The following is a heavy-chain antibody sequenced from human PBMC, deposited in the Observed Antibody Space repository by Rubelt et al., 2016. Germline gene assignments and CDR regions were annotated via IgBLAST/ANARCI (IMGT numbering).Heavy chain of an antibody. CDR3: ASMYSSSWYRGWFDP. V-gene: IGHV1-18*01. CDR2: VSAYNGNT. D-gene: IGHD6-13*01. CDR1: GYTFTSYG. Sequence: QVQLVQSGAEVKKPGASVKVSCKASGYTFTSYGISWVRQDPGQGLEGMEWVSAYNGNTNYAQKLQGRVTMTTDTSTRTAYMELRSLRPYDTAVYYCASMYSSSWYRGWFDPWGQGTLVTVSS. J-gene: IGHJ5*02.